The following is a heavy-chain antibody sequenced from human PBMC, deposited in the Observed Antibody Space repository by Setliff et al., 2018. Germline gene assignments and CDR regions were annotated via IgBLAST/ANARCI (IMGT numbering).Heavy chain of an antibody. V-gene: IGHV4-59*12. Sequence: SETLSLTCTVSGGSISSYYWSWIRQTPGKGLEWIGYIHYTGSTNYNPSLETRVTISLDTSKNQFSLKLSSVTAADTAVYYCAREQWLDPPGYYYMDVWAKGTTVTVSS. CDR2: IHYTGST. D-gene: IGHD6-19*01. CDR3: AREQWLDPPGYYYMDV. J-gene: IGHJ6*03. CDR1: GGSISSYY.